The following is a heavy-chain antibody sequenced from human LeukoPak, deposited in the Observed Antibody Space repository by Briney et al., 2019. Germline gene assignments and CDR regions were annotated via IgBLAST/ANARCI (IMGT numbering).Heavy chain of an antibody. Sequence: GGSLRLSCAASGFTFSSYWMSWARQAPRKGLEWVANIKQDGSEKYYVDSVKGRFTISRDNAKNSLYLQMNSLRAEDTAVYYCARGSVVPAAIPQGYYYYYMDVWGKGTTVTVSS. J-gene: IGHJ6*03. CDR3: ARGSVVPAAIPQGYYYYYMDV. D-gene: IGHD2-2*01. V-gene: IGHV3-7*01. CDR1: GFTFSSYW. CDR2: IKQDGSEK.